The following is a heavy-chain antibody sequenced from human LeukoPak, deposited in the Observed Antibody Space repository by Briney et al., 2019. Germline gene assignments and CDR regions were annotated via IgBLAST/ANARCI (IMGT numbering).Heavy chain of an antibody. Sequence: PSETLSLTCAVSGGSISSYYWSWIRDPPGEGLGWIGYIFYSGSTNYNPYLKSRVTISVDTSKNQFSLKLSSVTAADTAVYYCVRAGPQEPWFDPWGQGTLVTVSS. CDR3: VRAGPQEPWFDP. CDR2: IFYSGST. V-gene: IGHV4-59*01. CDR1: GGSISSYY. J-gene: IGHJ5*02.